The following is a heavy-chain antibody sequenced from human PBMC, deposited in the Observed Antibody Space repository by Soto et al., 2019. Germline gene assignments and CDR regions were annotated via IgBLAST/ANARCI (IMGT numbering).Heavy chain of an antibody. CDR2: INHSGST. D-gene: IGHD5-12*01. CDR1: GGSFSGYY. J-gene: IGHJ5*02. V-gene: IGHV4-34*01. Sequence: SETLSLTCAVYGGSFSGYYWSLIRQPPGKGLEWIGEINHSGSTNYNPSLKSRVTISVDTSKNQFSLKLSSVTAADTAVYYCATRGYSGDGRLDPWVQGTRVTVSS. CDR3: ATRGYSGDGRLDP.